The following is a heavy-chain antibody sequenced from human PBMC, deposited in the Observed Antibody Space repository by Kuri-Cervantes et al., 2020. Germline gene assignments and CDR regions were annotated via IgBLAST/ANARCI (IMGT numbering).Heavy chain of an antibody. Sequence: GSLRLSCAVYGGPFSGYYWSWIRQPPGKGLEWIGEINHSGSTNYNPSLKSRVTISVDTSKNQFSLKLSSVTAADTAVHYCARTIPAAFGYYYYYMDVWGKGTTVTVSS. CDR3: ARTIPAAFGYYYYYMDV. CDR1: GGPFSGYY. V-gene: IGHV4-34*01. J-gene: IGHJ6*03. CDR2: INHSGST. D-gene: IGHD2-2*01.